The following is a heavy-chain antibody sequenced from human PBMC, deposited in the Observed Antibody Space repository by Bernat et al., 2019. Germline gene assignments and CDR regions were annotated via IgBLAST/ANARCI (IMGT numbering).Heavy chain of an antibody. CDR2: IIPIFGTA. CDR1: GGTFSSYA. CDR3: ARDSTILRLYSSSSHFDY. Sequence: QVQLVQSGAEVKKPGSSVKVSCKASGGTFSSYAISWVRQAPGQGLEWMGGIIPIFGTANYAQKFQGRVTITADESTSTAYMELSSLRSEDTAVYYCARDSTILRLYSSSSHFDYWGQGTLVTVSS. V-gene: IGHV1-69*01. J-gene: IGHJ4*02. D-gene: IGHD6-6*01.